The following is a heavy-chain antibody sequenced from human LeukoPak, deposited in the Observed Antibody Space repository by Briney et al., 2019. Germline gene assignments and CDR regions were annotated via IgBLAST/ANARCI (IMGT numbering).Heavy chain of an antibody. D-gene: IGHD5-18*01. CDR1: GGSISNYY. J-gene: IGHJ4*02. Sequence: SETLSLTCTVSGGSISNYYWNWIRQPPGKGLEWIGYIYYTGSTNYNPSLKSRVTMSVDTSKNQFSLNLKSVTPEDTAVYYCTSPNGGGYSYANYPYYWGQGTLVTVSS. CDR2: IYYTGST. CDR3: TSPNGGGYSYANYPYY. V-gene: IGHV4-59*01.